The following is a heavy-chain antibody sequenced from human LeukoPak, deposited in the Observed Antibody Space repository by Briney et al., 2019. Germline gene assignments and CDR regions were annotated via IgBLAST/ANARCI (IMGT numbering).Heavy chain of an antibody. Sequence: PSETLSLTCTVSGGSISSYYWSWIRQPPGKGLEWIGYIYYSGSTNYNPSLKSRVTISVDTSKNQFSLKLSSVTAADTAVYYCARERAEYFQHWGQGTLVTVSS. CDR3: ARERAEYFQH. CDR2: IYYSGST. CDR1: GGSISSYY. J-gene: IGHJ1*01. V-gene: IGHV4-59*12.